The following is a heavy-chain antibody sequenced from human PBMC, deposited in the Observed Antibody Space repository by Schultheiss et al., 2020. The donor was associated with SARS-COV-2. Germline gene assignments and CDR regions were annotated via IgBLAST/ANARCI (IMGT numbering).Heavy chain of an antibody. V-gene: IGHV3-30*04. J-gene: IGHJ5*02. Sequence: GGSLRLSCAASGFTFSSYAMHWVRQAPGKGLEWVAVISYDGSNKYYADSVKGRFTISRDNSKNTLYLQMNSLRAEDTALYHCARDGGATAGIWWFDPWGQGTLVTVSS. CDR2: ISYDGSNK. CDR1: GFTFSSYA. CDR3: ARDGGATAGIWWFDP. D-gene: IGHD4/OR15-4a*01.